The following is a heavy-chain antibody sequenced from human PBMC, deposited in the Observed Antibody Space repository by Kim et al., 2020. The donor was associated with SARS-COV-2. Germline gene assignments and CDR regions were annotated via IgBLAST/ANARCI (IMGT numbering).Heavy chain of an antibody. CDR1: GGSISSSSYY. D-gene: IGHD6-13*01. Sequence: SETLSLTCTVSGGSISSSSYYWGWIRQPPGKGLEWIGSIYYSGSTYYNPSLKSRVTISVDTSKNQFSLKLSSVTAADTAVYYCARQRRSSWYVHWGQGTLVTVSS. CDR2: IYYSGST. CDR3: ARQRRSSWYVH. V-gene: IGHV4-39*01. J-gene: IGHJ4*02.